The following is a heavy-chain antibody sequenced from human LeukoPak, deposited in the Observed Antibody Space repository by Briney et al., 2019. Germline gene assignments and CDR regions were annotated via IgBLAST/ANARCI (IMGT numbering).Heavy chain of an antibody. J-gene: IGHJ6*03. CDR1: GGSFSGYY. Sequence: ASETLSLTCAVYGGSFSGYYWSWIRQPPGKGLEWIGEINHSGSTNYNPSLKSRVTISVDTSKNQFSLKLSSVTAADTAVYYCARESRGLWFGDRYYYYMDVWGKGTTVTISS. D-gene: IGHD3-10*01. CDR3: ARESRGLWFGDRYYYYMDV. V-gene: IGHV4-34*01. CDR2: INHSGST.